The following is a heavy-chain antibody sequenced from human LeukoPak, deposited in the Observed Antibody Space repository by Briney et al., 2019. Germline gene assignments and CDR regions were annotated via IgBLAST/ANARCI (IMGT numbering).Heavy chain of an antibody. CDR1: CGSFSCYY. CDR2: INHSGST. V-gene: IGHV4-34*01. Sequence: KTAETLSLICGVYCGSFSCYYWSWIRQPPGGGLEWIGEINHSGSTNFNPSLKNRVTISVDTSKHQFSLKLSSVTAADTTVYYCARVIRGEQLVVYFDYWGLGTLVTVSS. J-gene: IGHJ4*02. CDR3: ARVIRGEQLVVYFDY. D-gene: IGHD6-6*01.